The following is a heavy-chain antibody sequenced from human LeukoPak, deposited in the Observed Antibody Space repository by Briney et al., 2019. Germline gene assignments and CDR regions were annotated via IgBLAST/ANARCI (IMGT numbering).Heavy chain of an antibody. Sequence: PSETLSLTCAVSGGSIGSGGFSWSRIRLPPGKGLECIGYIYHSGITYCNPSLESRVTISIDRSKSQFSLTLSSVTAADTAVYYCARGSGFYYGSGSPPTAVDVWGQGTTVTVSS. D-gene: IGHD3-10*01. J-gene: IGHJ6*02. CDR1: GGSIGSGGFS. CDR3: ARGSGFYYGSGSPPTAVDV. V-gene: IGHV4-30-2*01. CDR2: IYHSGIT.